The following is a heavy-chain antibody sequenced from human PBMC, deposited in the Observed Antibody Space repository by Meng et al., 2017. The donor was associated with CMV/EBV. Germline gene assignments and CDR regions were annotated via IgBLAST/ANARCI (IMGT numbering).Heavy chain of an antibody. CDR3: ARVTCSSTSCYRGGWFDP. D-gene: IGHD2-2*01. CDR1: GGSFSGYY. J-gene: IGHJ5*02. V-gene: IGHV4-34*01. CDR2: INHSGST. Sequence: SETLSLTCAVYGGSFSGYYWSWIRQPPGKGLEWIGEINHSGSTNYNPSLKSRVTISVDTSKNQFSLKLSSVTAADTAVYYCARVTCSSTSCYRGGWFDPWGQGTLVTVSS.